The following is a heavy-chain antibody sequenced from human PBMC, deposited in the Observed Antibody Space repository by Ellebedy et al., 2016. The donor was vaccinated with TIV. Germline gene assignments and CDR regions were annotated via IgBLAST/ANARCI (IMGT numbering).Heavy chain of an antibody. CDR3: TCLQLGIADYFDY. V-gene: IGHV1-46*01. Sequence: ASVKVSCKASGYTFTKYYMHWVRQAPGQGLEWMGMINPSGGSTSYAQKFQGRVTMTRDTSTSTVYMELSSMRSEDTAVYYCTCLQLGIADYFDYWGQGALVTVSS. J-gene: IGHJ4*02. D-gene: IGHD6-13*01. CDR2: INPSGGST. CDR1: GYTFTKYY.